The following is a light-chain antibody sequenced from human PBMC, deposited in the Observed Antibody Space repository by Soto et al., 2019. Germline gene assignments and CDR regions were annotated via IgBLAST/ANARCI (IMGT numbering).Light chain of an antibody. CDR3: QQYNSNSWT. J-gene: IGKJ1*01. V-gene: IGKV1-5*01. Sequence: DIQMTQSPSTLSASVGDRVTITCRASQSISNWLAWYQQKPGKAPNLLIYDASSLESGVPSRFSGSGSGTEFTLTISSLQPDDFATYYCQQYNSNSWTFGQGTKVDIK. CDR1: QSISNW. CDR2: DAS.